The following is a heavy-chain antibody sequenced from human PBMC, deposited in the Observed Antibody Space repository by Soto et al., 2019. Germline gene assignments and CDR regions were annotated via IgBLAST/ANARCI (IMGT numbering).Heavy chain of an antibody. V-gene: IGHV3-21*01. D-gene: IGHD2-2*01. J-gene: IGHJ5*01. CDR2: ISSTTSYV. Sequence: PGGALNLCCTASVVTFSRDGMNWVRQAPGKGLEWVSSISSTTSYVYYADSVKGRFSISRDNAKKILYLEMYALRTEDTAVYYCAKDPSEGRVGNWFESWGQGTLVTVSS. CDR3: AKDPSEGRVGNWFES. CDR1: VVTFSRDG.